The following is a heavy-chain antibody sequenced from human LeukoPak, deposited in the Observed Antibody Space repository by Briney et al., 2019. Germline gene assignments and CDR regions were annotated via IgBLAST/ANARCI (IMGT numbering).Heavy chain of an antibody. CDR3: ARVLLSGSYSLDY. V-gene: IGHV1-18*01. CDR2: ISAYNGNT. D-gene: IGHD1-26*01. CDR1: GYTFTSYG. J-gene: IGHJ4*02. Sequence: ASVKVSCKASGYTFTSYGISWVRRAPGQGLEWMGWISAYNGNTSYAQKLQGRVTITTDESTSTAYMELSSLRSEDTAVYYCARVLLSGSYSLDYWGQGTLVTVSS.